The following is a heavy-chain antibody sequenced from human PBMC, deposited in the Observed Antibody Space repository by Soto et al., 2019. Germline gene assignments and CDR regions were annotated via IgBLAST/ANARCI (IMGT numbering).Heavy chain of an antibody. CDR1: GGSISSSSYY. Sequence: QLQLQESGPGLVKPSETLSLTCTVSGGSISSSSYYWGWIRQPPGKGLEWIGSIYYSGSTYYNPSLKSRVPISVDTSKNQFSLKLSSVTAADTAVYYCAKVYGPNPGTYYSDYWGQGTLVTVSS. CDR2: IYYSGST. D-gene: IGHD4-17*01. V-gene: IGHV4-39*01. J-gene: IGHJ4*02. CDR3: AKVYGPNPGTYYSDY.